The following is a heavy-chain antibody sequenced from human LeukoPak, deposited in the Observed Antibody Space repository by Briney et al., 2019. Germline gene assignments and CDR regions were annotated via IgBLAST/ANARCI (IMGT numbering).Heavy chain of an antibody. D-gene: IGHD4-17*01. CDR3: ARDTGSGDYVFDS. V-gene: IGHV1-2*02. Sequence: ASVKVSCKASGYTFTGYFMHWVRQAPGQGLEYMGWINPNSGGTKYAQKFQGRVTMTRDTSISTAYMELNRLRFDDTAVYYCARDTGSGDYVFDSWGQGTLVTVSS. CDR1: GYTFTGYF. J-gene: IGHJ4*02. CDR2: INPNSGGT.